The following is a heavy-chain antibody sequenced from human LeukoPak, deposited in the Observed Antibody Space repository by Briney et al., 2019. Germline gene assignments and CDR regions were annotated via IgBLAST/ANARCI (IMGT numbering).Heavy chain of an antibody. Sequence: RGSLRLSCAASGFTFSSYWMTWVRQAPGKGLEWVANINQNESEIYHVDSVKGRFTVSRDNARNSLYLQMNSLRIEDTAMYYCARGRDTSSWGQGTLVSVSS. CDR1: GFTFSSYW. V-gene: IGHV3-7*03. D-gene: IGHD2-2*01. CDR3: ARGRDTSS. CDR2: INQNESEI. J-gene: IGHJ4*02.